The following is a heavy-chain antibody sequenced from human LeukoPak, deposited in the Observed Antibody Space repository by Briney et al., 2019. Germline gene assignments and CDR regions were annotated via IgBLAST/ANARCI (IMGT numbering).Heavy chain of an antibody. Sequence: GGSLRLSCAASGFTFSSYAMHWVRQAPGKGLEWVAVISYDGSNKYYADSVKGRFTISRDNSKNTLYLQMNSLRAEDTAVYYCARDGARGLLWFGELNFNYWGQGTLVTVSS. J-gene: IGHJ4*02. CDR3: ARDGARGLLWFGELNFNY. D-gene: IGHD3-10*01. V-gene: IGHV3-30-3*01. CDR1: GFTFSSYA. CDR2: ISYDGSNK.